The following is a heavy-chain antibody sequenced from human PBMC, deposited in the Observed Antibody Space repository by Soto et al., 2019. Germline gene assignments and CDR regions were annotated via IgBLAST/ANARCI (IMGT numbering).Heavy chain of an antibody. V-gene: IGHV3-23*01. CDR1: GFTFSSYA. CDR2: IRGSGGST. CDR3: ATLPKYCTNGVCYTPPDY. D-gene: IGHD2-8*01. Sequence: GGSLRLSCAASGFTFSSYAMSWVRQAPGKGLEWVSAIRGSGGSTNYADPGKGRFTISRDNSKNTLYLQMNSLRAEDTAVYYCATLPKYCTNGVCYTPPDYWGQGTLVTVSS. J-gene: IGHJ4*02.